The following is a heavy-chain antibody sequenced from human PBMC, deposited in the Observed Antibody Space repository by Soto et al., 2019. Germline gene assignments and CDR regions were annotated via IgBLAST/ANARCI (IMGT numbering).Heavy chain of an antibody. CDR1: GYTFRDYY. V-gene: IGHV1-2*02. Sequence: QVQLVQSGAEVQKPGASVYVSCKASGYTFRDYYVHWVRQAPGQGLEWMGWINPNVGGTNYARKFQGSFIMTMDPSISTVYMKLTRLSPDDTAIYYCSRGGREVPRIPYDTWGQGTLVTVSA. J-gene: IGHJ5*02. D-gene: IGHD3-16*01. CDR2: INPNVGGT. CDR3: SRGGREVPRIPYDT.